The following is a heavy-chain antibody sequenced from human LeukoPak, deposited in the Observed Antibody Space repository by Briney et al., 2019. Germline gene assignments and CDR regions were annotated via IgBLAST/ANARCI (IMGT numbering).Heavy chain of an antibody. J-gene: IGHJ4*02. V-gene: IGHV6-1*01. Sequence: SQTLSLTCAISGDSVSSNSAAWNWIRQSPSRGLEWLGRTYYRSKWYNDYAVSVKSRITINPDTSKNQFSLQLNSVTPEDTAVYYCARDPFVSPTVTGSFDYWGRGTLVTVSS. CDR1: GDSVSSNSAA. CDR3: ARDPFVSPTVTGSFDY. D-gene: IGHD4-17*01. CDR2: TYYRSKWYN.